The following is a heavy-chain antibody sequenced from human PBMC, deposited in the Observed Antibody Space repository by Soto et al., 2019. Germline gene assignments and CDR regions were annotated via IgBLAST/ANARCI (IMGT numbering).Heavy chain of an antibody. CDR3: AKYSSPGSAFDY. V-gene: IGHV3-23*01. J-gene: IGHJ4*02. Sequence: PGGSLRLSCAASGFTFSSYAMSWVRQAPGKGLEWVSAVSGSGGSTYYADSVKGRFTISRDNSKNTLYLQMNSLRAEDTAVYYCAKYSSPGSAFDYWGQGTLVTVSS. CDR2: VSGSGGST. D-gene: IGHD3-10*01. CDR1: GFTFSSYA.